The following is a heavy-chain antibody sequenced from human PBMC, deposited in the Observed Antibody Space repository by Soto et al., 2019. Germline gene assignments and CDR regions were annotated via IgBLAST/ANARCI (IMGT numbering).Heavy chain of an antibody. CDR2: ISYDGSNK. V-gene: IGHV3-30-3*01. CDR3: ARVQDYGDYYYYGMDV. Sequence: GGSLRLSCAPAGFTFSSYAMHWVRQATGKGLEWVAVISYDGSNKYYADSVKGRFTISRDNSKNTLYLQMNSLRAEDTAVYYCARVQDYGDYYYYGMDVWGQGTTVTSP. D-gene: IGHD4-17*01. CDR1: GFTFSSYA. J-gene: IGHJ6*02.